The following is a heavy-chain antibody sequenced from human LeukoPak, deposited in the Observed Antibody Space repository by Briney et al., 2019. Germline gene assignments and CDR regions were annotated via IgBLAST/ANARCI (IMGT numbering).Heavy chain of an antibody. CDR1: GFTFSSYS. D-gene: IGHD2-15*01. Sequence: GGSLRLSCAASGFTFSSYSMNWVRQAPGKGLEWVSSITGSSSYIYYADSVKGRFTISRDNAKNSLYLQMNSLRAEDTAVYYCARDLGYCSGGSCSGWFDPWGQGTLVTVSS. J-gene: IGHJ5*02. CDR2: ITGSSSYI. CDR3: ARDLGYCSGGSCSGWFDP. V-gene: IGHV3-21*01.